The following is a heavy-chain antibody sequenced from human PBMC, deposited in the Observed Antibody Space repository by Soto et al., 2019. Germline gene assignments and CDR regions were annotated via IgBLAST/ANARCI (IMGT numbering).Heavy chain of an antibody. J-gene: IGHJ4*02. V-gene: IGHV1-69*06. CDR3: ARARQGGLTWSYYFDY. CDR2: IIPIFGTS. D-gene: IGHD6-6*01. CDR1: GGTFTNLA. Sequence: GASVKVSCKASGGTFTNLAINWVRQAPGQGFEWMGGIIPIFGTSNSAQKFQDRVTFSADTSTGTAYLEVSGLRSEDTAIYFCARARQGGLTWSYYFDYWGPGTLVTVSS.